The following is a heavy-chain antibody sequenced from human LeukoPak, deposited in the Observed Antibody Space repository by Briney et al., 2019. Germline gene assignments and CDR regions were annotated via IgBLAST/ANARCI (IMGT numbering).Heavy chain of an antibody. CDR2: FHSANGYI. CDR1: KFTFSAYT. Sequence: GGSLRLSCAASKFTFSAYTMHWVRQAPGKGLEWVSCFHSANGYIYYADSVKGRFTISRDDAESSLYLQMTSLRAEDTAVYYCASSCSAGNCPFDTWGQGTLVTVSS. J-gene: IGHJ5*02. V-gene: IGHV3-21*01. CDR3: ASSCSAGNCPFDT. D-gene: IGHD2-15*01.